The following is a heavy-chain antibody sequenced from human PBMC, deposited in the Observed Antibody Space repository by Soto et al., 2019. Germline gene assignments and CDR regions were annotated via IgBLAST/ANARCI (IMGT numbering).Heavy chain of an antibody. Sequence: GSLRLSCAASGFTFSSYWMSWVRQAPGKGLEWVANIKKDGSDKFYVGSVKGRFTISRDNAKRLLYLQMNSLRAEDTAVYYCARYNYGPNWFDPWGQGTLVTVSS. CDR2: IKKDGSDK. CDR3: ARYNYGPNWFDP. V-gene: IGHV3-7*03. D-gene: IGHD3-10*01. CDR1: GFTFSSYW. J-gene: IGHJ5*02.